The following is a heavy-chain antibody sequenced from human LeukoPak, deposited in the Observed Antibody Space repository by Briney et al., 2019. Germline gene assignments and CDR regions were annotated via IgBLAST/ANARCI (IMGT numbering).Heavy chain of an antibody. Sequence: GASVKVSCKVSGYTLTELSMHWVRQAPGKGLEWMGGFDPEDGETIYAQKFQGRVTMTEDTSTDTAYMELSSLRSEDTAVYYCATAPLTYCGGDCYWDYYFDYWGQGTLVTVSS. J-gene: IGHJ4*02. D-gene: IGHD2-21*02. CDR3: ATAPLTYCGGDCYWDYYFDY. V-gene: IGHV1-24*01. CDR2: FDPEDGET. CDR1: GYTLTELS.